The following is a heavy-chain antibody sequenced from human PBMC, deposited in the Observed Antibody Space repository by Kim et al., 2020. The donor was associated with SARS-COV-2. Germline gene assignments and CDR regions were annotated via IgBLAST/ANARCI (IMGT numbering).Heavy chain of an antibody. D-gene: IGHD3-10*01. CDR1: GGSISSYY. J-gene: IGHJ4*02. V-gene: IGHV4-59*13. CDR2: IYYSGST. Sequence: SEILSLTCTVSGGSISSYYWSWIRQPPGKGLEWIGYIYYSGSTNYNPSLKSRVTISVDTSKNQFSLKLSSVTAADTAVYYCASSGITMPAAYWGQGTLVTVSS. CDR3: ASSGITMPAAY.